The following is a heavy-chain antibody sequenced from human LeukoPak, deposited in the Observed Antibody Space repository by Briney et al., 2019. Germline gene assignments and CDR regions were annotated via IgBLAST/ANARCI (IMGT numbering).Heavy chain of an antibody. CDR3: AKDSGGGTFDY. CDR1: GFTFSSYA. Sequence: PGGSLRLSCAASGFTFSSYAMHWVRQAPGKGLEWVAVISYDGSNKYYADSVKGRFTISRDNSKNTLYLQMNSLRAEDAAVYYCAKDSGGGTFDYWGQGTLVTVSS. J-gene: IGHJ4*02. CDR2: ISYDGSNK. D-gene: IGHD2-15*01. V-gene: IGHV3-30-3*01.